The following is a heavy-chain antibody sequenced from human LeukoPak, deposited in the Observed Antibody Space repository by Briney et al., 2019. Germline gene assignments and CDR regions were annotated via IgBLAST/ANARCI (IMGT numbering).Heavy chain of an antibody. CDR3: ARQGRYYDILTARYLIDWFDP. V-gene: IGHV4-39*01. Sequence: SETLSLTCTVSGGSISSSSYYWGWIRQPPGKGLEWIGSIYYSGSTYYNPSLKSRVTISVDTSKNQFSLKLSSVTAADTAVYYCARQGRYYDILTARYLIDWFDPWGQGTLVTVSS. J-gene: IGHJ5*02. D-gene: IGHD3-9*01. CDR1: GGSISSSSYY. CDR2: IYYSGST.